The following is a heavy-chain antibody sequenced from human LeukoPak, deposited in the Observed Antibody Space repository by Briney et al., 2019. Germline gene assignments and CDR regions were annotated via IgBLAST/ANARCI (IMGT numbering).Heavy chain of an antibody. Sequence: GGSLRLSCAASGFTFSSYTMNWVRQAPGKGLEWVSAISSDSFYIYYADPVKGRFTISRDNSKNTLYLQMNSLRAEDTAVYYCARGYYYGSGSYPAPFDYWGQGTLVTVSS. V-gene: IGHV3-21*01. J-gene: IGHJ4*02. CDR1: GFTFSSYT. D-gene: IGHD3-10*01. CDR2: ISSDSFYI. CDR3: ARGYYYGSGSYPAPFDY.